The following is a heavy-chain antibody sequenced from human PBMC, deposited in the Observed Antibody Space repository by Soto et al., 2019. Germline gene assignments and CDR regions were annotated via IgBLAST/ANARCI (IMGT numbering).Heavy chain of an antibody. V-gene: IGHV3-66*01. Sequence: GGSLRLSCAASGFTVSSNYMSWVRQAPGKGLEWVSVIYSGGSTYYADSVKGRFTISRDNSKNTLYLQMNSLRAEDTAVYYCARDREVLWFGDRRWFDPWGQGTLVTVSS. CDR1: GFTVSSNY. J-gene: IGHJ5*02. CDR3: ARDREVLWFGDRRWFDP. CDR2: IYSGGST. D-gene: IGHD3-10*01.